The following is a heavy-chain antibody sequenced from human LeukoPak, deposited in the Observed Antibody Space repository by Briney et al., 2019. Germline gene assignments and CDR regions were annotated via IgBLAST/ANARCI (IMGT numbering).Heavy chain of an antibody. Sequence: SETLSLTCAVYGESFSGYYWTWIRQPPGKGLEWIGSIYYSGTTYYNPSLKSRVTISVDASRNQFSLKLSSVTAADTAVYYCVARNGDYSYMDVWGKGTTVTVSS. D-gene: IGHD1-1*01. CDR2: IYYSGTT. CDR1: GESFSGYY. V-gene: IGHV4-34*01. CDR3: VARNGDYSYMDV. J-gene: IGHJ6*03.